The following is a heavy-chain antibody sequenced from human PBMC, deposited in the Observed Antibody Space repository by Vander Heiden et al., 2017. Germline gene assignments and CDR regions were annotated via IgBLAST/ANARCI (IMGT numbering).Heavy chain of an antibody. Sequence: EVQLVESGGGLVKPGGSLRLSCPDYGVTFSSYDMNGVRRAPGKGQGGVSSISSSRSHIYYTDSVKGRFTISRDKAKSSLYLQMSSLGAEEAAVYYCARDRGGGWGGYDFSHYGMDVWGQGTTVTVSS. CDR3: ARDRGGGWGGYDFSHYGMDV. J-gene: IGHJ6*02. V-gene: IGHV3-21*01. CDR2: ISSSRSHI. D-gene: IGHD3-3*01. CDR1: GVTFSSYD.